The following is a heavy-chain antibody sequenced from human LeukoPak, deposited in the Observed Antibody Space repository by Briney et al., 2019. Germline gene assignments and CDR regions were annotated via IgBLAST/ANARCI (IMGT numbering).Heavy chain of an antibody. Sequence: PGGSLRLSCAASGFTFSSYEMNWVRQAPGKGLEWVSYISSGGSTVYYADSVKGRFTISRDNSKNTLYLEMNSLRTEDTAVYYCTRVDEVFAFDIWGHGTMVTVSS. CDR1: GFTFSSYE. CDR2: ISSGGSTV. V-gene: IGHV3-48*03. J-gene: IGHJ3*02. D-gene: IGHD1-14*01. CDR3: TRVDEVFAFDI.